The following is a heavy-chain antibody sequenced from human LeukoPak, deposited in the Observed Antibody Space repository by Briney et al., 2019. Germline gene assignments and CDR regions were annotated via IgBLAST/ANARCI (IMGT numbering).Heavy chain of an antibody. CDR3: ARDSGWLRYHD. V-gene: IGHV3-23*01. D-gene: IGHD5-12*01. J-gene: IGHJ4*02. CDR1: GFTFTTHG. Sequence: AGTLRLSCVVSGFTFTTHGMNWVRQAPGKGLEWVSCIRGRGIEHITHYADSVKGRFTISRDNSKNMMYLQMDILTATGTALCYCARDSGWLRYHDWGQGALVTVSS. CDR2: IRGRGIEHIT.